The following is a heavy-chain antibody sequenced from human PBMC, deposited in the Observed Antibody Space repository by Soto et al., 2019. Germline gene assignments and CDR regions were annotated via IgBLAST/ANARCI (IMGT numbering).Heavy chain of an antibody. D-gene: IGHD3-16*01. J-gene: IGHJ4*02. CDR3: VRDTMGASAAASLDY. Sequence: AGGSLRLSCAASGFTFSTYEFNWVRQAPGRGLEWISYISVSGNIIKYAESVKGRFTISRDNAENSLHLHMSNLRVDDTALYFCVRDTMGASAAASLDYWGQGTQVTVS. V-gene: IGHV3-48*03. CDR2: ISVSGNII. CDR1: GFTFSTYE.